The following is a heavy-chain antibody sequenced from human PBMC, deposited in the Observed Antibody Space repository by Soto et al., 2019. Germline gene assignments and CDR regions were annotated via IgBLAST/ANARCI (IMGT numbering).Heavy chain of an antibody. Sequence: PSETLSLTCTVSCGSISSDYWSWIRQPPGKGLEWIGYIYYSGSTNYNPSLKSRVTISVDTSKNQFSLKLSSVTAADTAVYYCARGGYCSGGSCFLIDCWGQGTLVTVSS. CDR2: IYYSGST. D-gene: IGHD2-15*01. J-gene: IGHJ4*02. CDR1: CGSISSDY. CDR3: ARGGYCSGGSCFLIDC. V-gene: IGHV4-59*01.